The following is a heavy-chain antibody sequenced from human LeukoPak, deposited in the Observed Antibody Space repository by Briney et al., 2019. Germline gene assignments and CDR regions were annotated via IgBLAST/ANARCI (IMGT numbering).Heavy chain of an antibody. D-gene: IGHD2-15*01. J-gene: IGHJ4*02. V-gene: IGHV4-59*02. Sequence: SETLSLTCIVSGGSVSGYYWSWIRQSPGRGLEWIGYIHYSGSTKYNPSLQSRVTISVDTSRNHFSLWLSYVTAADTAIYYCAGDPPKDRWNSFDYWGQGTLVTVSS. CDR1: GGSVSGYY. CDR2: IHYSGST. CDR3: AGDPPKDRWNSFDY.